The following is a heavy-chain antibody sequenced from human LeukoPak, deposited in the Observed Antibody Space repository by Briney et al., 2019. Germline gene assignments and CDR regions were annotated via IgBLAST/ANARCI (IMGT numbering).Heavy chain of an antibody. CDR2: ISSSGSTI. D-gene: IGHD3-10*01. Sequence: GGSLRLSCAASGFTFSDYYMSWIRQAPGKGLEWVSYISSSGSTIYYADSVKGRFTISRDNAKNSLYLQMNSLRAEDTAVYYCARDPSRGDDYFDYWGQGTLVTVSS. J-gene: IGHJ4*02. V-gene: IGHV3-11*01. CDR1: GFTFSDYY. CDR3: ARDPSRGDDYFDY.